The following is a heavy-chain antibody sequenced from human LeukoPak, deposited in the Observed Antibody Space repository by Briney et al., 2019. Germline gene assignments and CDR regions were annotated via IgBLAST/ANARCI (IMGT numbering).Heavy chain of an antibody. CDR2: ISSSSSYI. CDR1: GFTFSSYS. D-gene: IGHD6-13*01. J-gene: IGHJ4*02. V-gene: IGHV3-21*01. CDR3: AREGYSSSWWPYYFDY. Sequence: SGGSLRLSCAASGFTFSSYSMNWVRQAPGKGLEWVSSISSSSSYIYYADSVKGRFTISRDNAKNPLYLQMNSLRAEDTAVYYCAREGYSSSWWPYYFDYWGQGTLVTVSS.